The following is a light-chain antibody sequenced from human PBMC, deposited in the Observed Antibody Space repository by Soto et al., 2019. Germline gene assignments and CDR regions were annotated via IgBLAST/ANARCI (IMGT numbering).Light chain of an antibody. CDR2: DAS. J-gene: IGKJ4*01. Sequence: EIVLTQSPATLSLSPGERATLSCGASQNVRSYLAWYQQKPGQAPRLLIYDASSRATGIPARFSGSGSGTDFTLTISSLEPEDFAVYYCQQRSNWLTFGGGTKVDIK. CDR3: QQRSNWLT. CDR1: QNVRSY. V-gene: IGKV3-11*01.